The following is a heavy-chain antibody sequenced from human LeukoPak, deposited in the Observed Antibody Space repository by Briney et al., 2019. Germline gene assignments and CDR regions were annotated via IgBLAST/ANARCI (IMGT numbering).Heavy chain of an antibody. Sequence: SETLSLTCTVSGYSISSGYYWGWIRQPPGKGLEWIGSIYHSGSTYYNPSLKSRVTISVDTSKNQFSLKLSSVTAADTAVYFCARVGYYPDYYMDVWGKGTTVTVFS. V-gene: IGHV4-38-2*02. CDR1: GYSISSGYY. J-gene: IGHJ6*03. CDR3: ARVGYYPDYYMDV. CDR2: IYHSGST. D-gene: IGHD2-21*01.